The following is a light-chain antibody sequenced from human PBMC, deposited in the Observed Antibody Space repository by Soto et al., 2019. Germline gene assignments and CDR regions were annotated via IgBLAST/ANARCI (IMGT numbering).Light chain of an antibody. CDR3: MQALQTPPWT. J-gene: IGKJ1*01. V-gene: IGKV2-28*01. CDR1: QSLLHSNGYNY. CDR2: LGS. Sequence: DIVMTQSPLSLPVTPGEPASISCRSSQSLLHSNGYNYLDWYLQKPGQSPQLLIYLGSNRSSGVPDRFSGSGSGTDFTLEISRVEAEDVGVYYYMQALQTPPWTFGQGTKVEIK.